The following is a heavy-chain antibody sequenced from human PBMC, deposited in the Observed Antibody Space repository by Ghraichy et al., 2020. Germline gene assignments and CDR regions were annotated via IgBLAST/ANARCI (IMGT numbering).Heavy chain of an antibody. Sequence: GGSLRLSCAASGFTFSSYWMSWVRQAPGKGLEWVANIKQDGSEKYYVDSVKGRFTISRDNAKNSLYLQMNSLRAEDTAVYYCARDSPGWSTIFGVVSYGMDVWGQGTTVTVSS. J-gene: IGHJ6*02. CDR1: GFTFSSYW. D-gene: IGHD3-3*01. V-gene: IGHV3-7*03. CDR2: IKQDGSEK. CDR3: ARDSPGWSTIFGVVSYGMDV.